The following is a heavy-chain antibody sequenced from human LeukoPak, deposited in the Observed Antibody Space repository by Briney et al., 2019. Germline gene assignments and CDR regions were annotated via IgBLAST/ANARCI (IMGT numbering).Heavy chain of an antibody. J-gene: IGHJ4*02. CDR2: IYSGGNT. V-gene: IGHV3-53*01. Sequence: GGSPRLSCAPSGIAVSGSYMSWVRQAPGKGLEWVSVIYSGGNTYYADSVKGRFTISRDNSKNTLYLQMNSLRAEDTAVYYCERAESYRFQYWGQGTLVTVSS. D-gene: IGHD3-16*02. CDR1: GIAVSGSY. CDR3: ERAESYRFQY.